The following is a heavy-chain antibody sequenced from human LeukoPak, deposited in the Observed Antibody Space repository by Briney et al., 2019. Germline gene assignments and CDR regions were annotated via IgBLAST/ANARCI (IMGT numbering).Heavy chain of an antibody. Sequence: GGSLRLSCAASGFTFSSYWMHWVRQAPGKGLVWVSRINSDGSSTSYADSVKGRFTISRDNAKNTLYLQMNSLRAEDTAVDYCARAIHYDILTGYYMALDYWGQGTLVTVSS. J-gene: IGHJ4*02. CDR2: INSDGSST. V-gene: IGHV3-74*01. CDR1: GFTFSSYW. CDR3: ARAIHYDILTGYYMALDY. D-gene: IGHD3-9*01.